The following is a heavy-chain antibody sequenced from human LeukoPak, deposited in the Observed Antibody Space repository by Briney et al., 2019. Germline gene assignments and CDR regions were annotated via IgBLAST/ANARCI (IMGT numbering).Heavy chain of an antibody. Sequence: PGGSLRLSCAASGFTFSSYSMNWVRQAPGKGLEWVSYISSSSSTIYYADSVKGRFTISRDNAKNSLYLQMDSLRVEDTAVYYCASDFNKGFDPWGQGTLVTVSS. CDR3: ASDFNKGFDP. CDR1: GFTFSSYS. CDR2: ISSSSSTI. V-gene: IGHV3-48*04. D-gene: IGHD1/OR15-1a*01. J-gene: IGHJ5*02.